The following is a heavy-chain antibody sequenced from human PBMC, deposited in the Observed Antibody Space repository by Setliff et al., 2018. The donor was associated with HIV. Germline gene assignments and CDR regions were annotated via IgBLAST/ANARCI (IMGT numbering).Heavy chain of an antibody. D-gene: IGHD3-22*01. CDR2: IYYSGST. Sequence: LSLTCTVSGGSISNSRYYWSWIRQPPGKGLEWIGSIYYSGSTYYNPSLKSRVTISVDTSKNQFSLKLSSVTAADAAVYYCASRVYYYDSSGYLREEGFDPRGQGTLVTVSS. CDR1: GGSISNSRYY. CDR3: ASRVYYYDSSGYLREEGFDP. J-gene: IGHJ5*02. V-gene: IGHV4-39*01.